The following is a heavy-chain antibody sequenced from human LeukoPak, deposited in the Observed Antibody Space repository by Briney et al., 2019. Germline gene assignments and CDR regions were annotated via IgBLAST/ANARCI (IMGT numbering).Heavy chain of an antibody. CDR3: ARVYMKRVTAYCGGDCPSPLDY. CDR2: ISYDGSNK. D-gene: IGHD2-21*02. CDR1: GFTFSSYA. J-gene: IGHJ4*02. V-gene: IGHV3-30-3*01. Sequence: GGSLRLSCAASGFTFSSYAMHWVRQAPGKGLEWVAVISYDGSNKYYADSVKGRFTISRDNSKNTLYLQMNSLRAEDTAVYYCARVYMKRVTAYCGGDCPSPLDYWGQGTLVTVSS.